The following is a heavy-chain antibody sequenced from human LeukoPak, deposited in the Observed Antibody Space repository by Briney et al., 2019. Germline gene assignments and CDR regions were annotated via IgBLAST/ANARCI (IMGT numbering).Heavy chain of an antibody. Sequence: GGSLRLSCAASGFTFSSYGMHWVRQAPGKGLEWVAVISYDGSNKYYADSVKGRFTISRDNSKNTLYLQMNSLRAEDTAVYYCAKDRRYSYREYYFDYWGQGTLVTVSS. CDR3: AKDRRYSYREYYFDY. CDR2: ISYDGSNK. V-gene: IGHV3-30*18. CDR1: GFTFSSYG. D-gene: IGHD5-18*01. J-gene: IGHJ4*02.